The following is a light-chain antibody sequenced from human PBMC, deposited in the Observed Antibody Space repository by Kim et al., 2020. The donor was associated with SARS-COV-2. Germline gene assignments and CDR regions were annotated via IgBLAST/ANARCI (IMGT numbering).Light chain of an antibody. CDR2: RND. CDR3: AARDDSLNAWL. CDR1: SSNIGSNT. J-gene: IGLJ3*02. V-gene: IGLV1-44*01. Sequence: GQRVTVCCSGSSSNIGSNTVNWIQQLPGRDPKLLIYRNDRRPSGVPDRFSGSKSGASATLTISGLQSEDEAEYYCAARDDSLNAWLFGGGTKLTVL.